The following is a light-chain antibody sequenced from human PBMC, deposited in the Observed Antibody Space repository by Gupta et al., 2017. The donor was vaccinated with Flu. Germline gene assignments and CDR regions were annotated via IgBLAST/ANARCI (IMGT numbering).Light chain of an antibody. Sequence: DRVSITCRASQSISNYLNWYQQKPGKAPKLLIYGASSLQSGVPSRFSGSGSGTDFTLTISSLQPEDFATYFCQQSYSAPRVTFGQGTKVDIK. J-gene: IGKJ1*01. V-gene: IGKV1-39*01. CDR2: GAS. CDR1: QSISNY. CDR3: QQSYSAPRVT.